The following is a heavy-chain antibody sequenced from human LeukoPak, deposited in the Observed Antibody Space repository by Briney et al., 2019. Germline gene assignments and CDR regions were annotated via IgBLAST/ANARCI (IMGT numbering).Heavy chain of an antibody. CDR1: GYSFTSYW. V-gene: IGHV5-51*01. J-gene: IGHJ4*02. Sequence: GQSLKIPCKGSGYSFTSYWIAWVRQMPGRGLDWMGLIFPGDSDTRYNPSFQGQVTISADKSISTAYLQWSSLKASDTAMYYCASAVAVTTFDYWGQGTLVTVSS. CDR3: ASAVAVTTFDY. CDR2: IFPGDSDT. D-gene: IGHD6-19*01.